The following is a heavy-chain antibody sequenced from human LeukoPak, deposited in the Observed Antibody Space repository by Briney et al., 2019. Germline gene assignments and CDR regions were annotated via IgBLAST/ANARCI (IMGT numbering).Heavy chain of an antibody. CDR2: ISSSSYI. CDR1: GFTFSSYS. Sequence: GGSLRLSCAASGFTFSSYSMNWVRQAPGKGLEWVSSISSSSYIYYADSVKGRFTISRDNAKNSLYLQMNSLRAEDTAVYYCARDTTLVPGDLYFDYWGQGTLVTVSS. D-gene: IGHD3-10*01. CDR3: ARDTTLVPGDLYFDY. J-gene: IGHJ4*02. V-gene: IGHV3-21*01.